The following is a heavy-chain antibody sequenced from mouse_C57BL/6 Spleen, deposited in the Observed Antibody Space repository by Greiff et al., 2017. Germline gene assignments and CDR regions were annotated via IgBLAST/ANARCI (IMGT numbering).Heavy chain of an antibody. J-gene: IGHJ1*03. CDR2: IWSGGST. CDR1: GFSLTSYG. Sequence: QVQLQQSGPGLVQPSQSLSITCTVSGFSLTSYGVHWVRQSPGKGLEWLGVIWSGGSTDYNAAFISRLSISKDNSKSQVFYKMNSLQADDTAIYYCARKGPHWYFDVWGTGTTVTVSS. CDR3: ARKGPHWYFDV. V-gene: IGHV2-2*01.